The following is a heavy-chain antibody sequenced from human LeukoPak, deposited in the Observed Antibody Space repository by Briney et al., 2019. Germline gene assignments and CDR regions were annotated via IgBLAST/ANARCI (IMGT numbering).Heavy chain of an antibody. CDR1: GFTFSNYA. D-gene: IGHD3-10*01. V-gene: IGHV3-64D*06. J-gene: IGHJ4*02. CDR3: VKSGSYYNEPYYFDY. Sequence: GGSLRLSCSASGFTFSNYAMHWVRQAPGKGLEYVSGISSNGGSTYYADSVKGRFTISRDNSKNTLYLQMSSLRAEDTAVYYCVKSGSYYNEPYYFDYWGQGTLVTVSS. CDR2: ISSNGGST.